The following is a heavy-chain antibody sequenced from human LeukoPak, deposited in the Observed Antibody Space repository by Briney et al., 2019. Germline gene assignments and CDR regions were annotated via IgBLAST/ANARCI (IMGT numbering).Heavy chain of an antibody. D-gene: IGHD1-26*01. Sequence: SETLSLTCTVSGGSINSGDYYWSWIRQPPGKGREWIGYIYYSGSTYYNPSLKSRVTISVDTSKNQFSLKLSSVTAADTAVYYCVREGGVGATDYWGQGTLVTVSS. J-gene: IGHJ4*02. CDR1: GGSINSGDYY. V-gene: IGHV4-30-4*08. CDR3: VREGGVGATDY. CDR2: IYYSGST.